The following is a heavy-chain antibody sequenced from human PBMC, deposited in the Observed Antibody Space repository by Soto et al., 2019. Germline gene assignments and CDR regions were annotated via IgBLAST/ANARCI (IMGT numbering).Heavy chain of an antibody. D-gene: IGHD2-15*01. CDR3: ARISRQQYCSGAGCYNSWFDP. CDR1: GGSISSSTYY. V-gene: IGHV4-39*01. CDR2: IYYSGNT. J-gene: IGHJ5*02. Sequence: SETLSLTCIVSGGSISSSTYYWGWIRQPPGKGLEYIAIIYYSGNTYYNPSLKSRVTISVDTSNNQISLKLSSVTATDTAVYYCARISRQQYCSGAGCYNSWFDPWGQGTLVTVSS.